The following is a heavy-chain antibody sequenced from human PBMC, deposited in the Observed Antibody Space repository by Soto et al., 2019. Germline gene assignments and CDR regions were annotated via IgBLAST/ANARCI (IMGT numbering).Heavy chain of an antibody. CDR1: GGTFSSYA. CDR2: IIPIFGTA. J-gene: IGHJ6*02. CDR3: ARGCPRIAVAGLSYYYYGMDV. V-gene: IGHV1-69*12. Sequence: QVQLVQSGAEVKKPGSSVKVSCKASGGTFSSYAISWVRQAPGQGLEWMGGIIPIFGTANYAQKFQGRVTITADESTSTAYMELSSLRSEDTAVYYCARGCPRIAVAGLSYYYYGMDVWGQGTTVTVSS. D-gene: IGHD6-19*01.